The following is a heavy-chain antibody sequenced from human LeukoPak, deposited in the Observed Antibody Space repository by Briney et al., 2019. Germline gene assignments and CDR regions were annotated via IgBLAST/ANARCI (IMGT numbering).Heavy chain of an antibody. J-gene: IGHJ4*02. CDR3: ARTCSGGSCYDDY. D-gene: IGHD2-15*01. Sequence: EASVKVSCKAPGGTFSSYAIIWVRQAPGQGLECMGVITPIFGTANYAQKFQGRVTITADKSTSTAYMELSSLRSEDTAVYYCARTCSGGSCYDDYWGQGTLVTVSS. CDR2: ITPIFGTA. V-gene: IGHV1-69*06. CDR1: GGTFSSYA.